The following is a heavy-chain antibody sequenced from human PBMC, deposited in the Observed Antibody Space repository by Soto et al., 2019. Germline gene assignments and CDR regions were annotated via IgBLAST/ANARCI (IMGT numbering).Heavy chain of an antibody. V-gene: IGHV3-23*01. D-gene: IGHD5-12*01. CDR1: GFTFSSYA. CDR2: ISGSGGST. Sequence: GGSLRLSCAASGFTFSSYAMSWVRQAPGKGLEWVSAISGSGGSTYYADSVKGRFTISRDNSKNTLYLQMNSLRAEDTAVYYCAKDRVMEATIWQLYYYYGMDVWGQGTTVTVSS. J-gene: IGHJ6*02. CDR3: AKDRVMEATIWQLYYYYGMDV.